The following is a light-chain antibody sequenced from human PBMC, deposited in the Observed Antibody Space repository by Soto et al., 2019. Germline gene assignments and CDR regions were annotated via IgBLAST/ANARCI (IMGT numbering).Light chain of an antibody. CDR2: GAS. CDR3: QQYGSSSFT. V-gene: IGKV3-20*01. CDR1: QSVSSSY. Sequence: EIGLTQSPGTLSLSPGERATLSCRASQSVSSSYLAWYQQKPGQAPMLLIYGASSRATGIPDRFSGSGSGTDFTLTISRLEPEDFGVYYCQQYGSSSFTFGPGTKVDIK. J-gene: IGKJ3*01.